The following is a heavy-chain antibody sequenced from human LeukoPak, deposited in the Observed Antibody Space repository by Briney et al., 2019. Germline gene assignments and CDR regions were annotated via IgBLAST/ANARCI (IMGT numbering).Heavy chain of an antibody. CDR2: INHSGST. V-gene: IGHV4-34*01. Sequence: SETLSLTCAVYGGSFSGYYWSWIRQPPGKGLEWIGEINHSGSTNYNPSLKSRVTISVDTSKNQFSLKLSSVTAADTAVYYCASVVITMVRGVITPYYYYYMDVWGKGTTVTVSS. CDR1: GGSFSGYY. J-gene: IGHJ6*03. D-gene: IGHD3-10*01. CDR3: ASVVITMVRGVITPYYYYYMDV.